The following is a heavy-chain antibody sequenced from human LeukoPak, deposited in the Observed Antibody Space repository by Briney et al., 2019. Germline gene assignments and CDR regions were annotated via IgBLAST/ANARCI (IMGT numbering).Heavy chain of an antibody. CDR3: ARARGIVVVPAANDY. V-gene: IGHV3-21*01. CDR2: ISSSSSYI. Sequence: PGGSLRLSCAASGFTFSSYNMNWVRQAPGKGLEWVSSISSSSSYIYYADSVKGRSTISRDNAKNSLYLQMNSLRAEDTAVYYCARARGIVVVPAANDYWGQGTLVTVSS. CDR1: GFTFSSYN. D-gene: IGHD2-2*01. J-gene: IGHJ4*02.